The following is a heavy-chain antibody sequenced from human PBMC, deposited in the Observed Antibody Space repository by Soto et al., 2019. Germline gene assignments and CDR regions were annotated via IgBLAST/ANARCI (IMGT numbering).Heavy chain of an antibody. V-gene: IGHV5-51*01. CDR2: IYPSDSNT. J-gene: IGHJ6*02. CDR1: GYSFTSYW. D-gene: IGHD4-4*01. CDR3: ARLGTTVTRGPLPPSNYFRNGVDV. Sequence: PGESLKISCKGSGYSFTSYWIGWVLQMPGKGLEWMGIIYPSDSNTIYSPSFQGQVTISADKSIRTAYLQWSSLKPSDTAMYYCARLGTTVTRGPLPPSNYFRNGVDVWGQGTTVTVSS.